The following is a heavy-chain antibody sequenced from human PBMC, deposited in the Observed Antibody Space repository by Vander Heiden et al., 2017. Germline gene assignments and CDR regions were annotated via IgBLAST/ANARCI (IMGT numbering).Heavy chain of an antibody. CDR3: ARLRDYYDSSGLYYFDY. CDR1: GYSFTSYW. CDR2: IYPGDSDT. V-gene: IGHV5-51*01. Sequence: EVQLVQSGAEVKKPGESLKISCKDSGYSFTSYWIGWVRQMPGKGLEWMGIIYPGDSDTRYSPSFQGQVTISADKSISTAYLQWSSLKASDTAMYYCARLRDYYDSSGLYYFDYWGQGTLVTVSS. J-gene: IGHJ4*02. D-gene: IGHD3-22*01.